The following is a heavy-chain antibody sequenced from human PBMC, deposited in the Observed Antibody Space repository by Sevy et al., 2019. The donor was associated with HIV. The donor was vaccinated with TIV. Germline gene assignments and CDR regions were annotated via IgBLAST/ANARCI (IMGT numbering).Heavy chain of an antibody. V-gene: IGHV3-30*04. Sequence: GGSLRLSCAASGFTFNSYSMYWVRQAPGKGLEWLAVISYDGSYKYYADSVKGRFPIPRDNSKNTLYLQMNGLGTEDTAVYYCARDAAEGPYSSTWYSNWLDPWGQGTQVTVSS. CDR1: GFTFNSYS. J-gene: IGHJ5*02. D-gene: IGHD6-13*01. CDR2: ISYDGSYK. CDR3: ARDAAEGPYSSTWYSNWLDP.